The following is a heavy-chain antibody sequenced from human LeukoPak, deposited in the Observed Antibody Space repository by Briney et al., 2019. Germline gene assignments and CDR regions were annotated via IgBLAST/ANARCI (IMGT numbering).Heavy chain of an antibody. J-gene: IGHJ4*02. D-gene: IGHD4-23*01. Sequence: GGSLRLSCAASGFTFSSYAVSWVRQAPGKGLAWVSVISGSGGSTYYADSVKGRFTISRDNSKNTLYLQMISLRAEDAAVYYCAKAWAYGGNSGCDYWGQGTLVTVSS. CDR3: AKAWAYGGNSGCDY. CDR1: GFTFSSYA. V-gene: IGHV3-23*01. CDR2: ISGSGGST.